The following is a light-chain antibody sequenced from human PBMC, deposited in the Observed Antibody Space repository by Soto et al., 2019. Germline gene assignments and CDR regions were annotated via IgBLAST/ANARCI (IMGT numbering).Light chain of an antibody. V-gene: IGLV2-14*01. CDR3: TSYTNTSTYV. CDR2: EAT. CDR1: SSDIGRYNF. J-gene: IGLJ1*01. Sequence: QSALTQPASMSGSPGQSITISCTGTSSDIGRYNFVSWYQHHPGKAPKLIIYEATKRPSGVSYRFSGSKSGNTASLPISGLQAQDEADYYCTSYTNTSTYVFGTGTKVTV.